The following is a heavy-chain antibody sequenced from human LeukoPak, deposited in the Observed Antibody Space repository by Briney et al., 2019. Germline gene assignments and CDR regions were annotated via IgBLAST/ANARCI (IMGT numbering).Heavy chain of an antibody. V-gene: IGHV4-59*12. CDR3: ATIQRDHAFDI. CDR1: GGSISSYH. Sequence: SETLSLTCSVSGGSISSYHWSWIRQPPGKGLEWIGYIYYSGSTNYNPSLKSRVTISVDTSKNQFSLKLSSVTAADTAVYYCATIQRDHAFDIWGQGTMVTVSS. J-gene: IGHJ3*02. D-gene: IGHD6-25*01. CDR2: IYYSGST.